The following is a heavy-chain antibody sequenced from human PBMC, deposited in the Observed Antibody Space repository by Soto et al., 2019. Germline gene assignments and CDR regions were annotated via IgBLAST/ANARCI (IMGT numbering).Heavy chain of an antibody. D-gene: IGHD6-19*01. Sequence: QVTLKESGPVLVKPTETLTLRCTVSGLSITDSEMGVSWIRQPPGQPLEWLAHIDSSGEKSYRTFLKSGLAISKATSKSQIVLTMTNMDPAETATYYCARRHLAVAVSPWFDPWGQGIPVTVSS. J-gene: IGHJ5*02. CDR2: IDSSGEK. CDR3: ARRHLAVAVSPWFDP. V-gene: IGHV2-26*01. CDR1: GLSITDSEMG.